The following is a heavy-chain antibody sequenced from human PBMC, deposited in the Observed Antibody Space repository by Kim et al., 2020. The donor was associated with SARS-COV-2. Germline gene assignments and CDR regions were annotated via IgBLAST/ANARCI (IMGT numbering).Heavy chain of an antibody. Sequence: SETLSLTCAVSGGSISTGASYWTWILQHPGKGLEWIGCIYYTGTTYYNPSLQSRVSISLDMSKNQFSLKLSSVTDADTALYYCAREVYDSLGYVTLLSGIDVWGQGTTVTVSS. CDR2: IYYTGTT. D-gene: IGHD3-22*01. CDR3: AREVYDSLGYVTLLSGIDV. CDR1: GGSISTGASY. J-gene: IGHJ6*02. V-gene: IGHV4-31*11.